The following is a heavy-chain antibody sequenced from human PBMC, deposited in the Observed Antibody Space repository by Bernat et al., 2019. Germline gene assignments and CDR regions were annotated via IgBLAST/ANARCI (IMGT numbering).Heavy chain of an antibody. V-gene: IGHV3-9*01. D-gene: IGHD6-13*01. CDR1: GFTFDDYA. CDR2: ISWNSGSI. Sequence: EVQLVESGGGLVQPGRSLRLSCAASGFTFDDYAMHWVRQAPGKGLEWVSGISWNSGSIGYADSVKGRFTISRDNAKNSLYLQMNSLRAEDTALYYCAKDVEAHGAAAGKDYWGQGTLVTVSS. CDR3: AKDVEAHGAAAGKDY. J-gene: IGHJ4*02.